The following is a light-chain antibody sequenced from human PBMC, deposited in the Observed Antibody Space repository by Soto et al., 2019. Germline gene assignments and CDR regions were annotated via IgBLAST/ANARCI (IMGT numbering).Light chain of an antibody. Sequence: QSVLTQPRSVSGSPGQSVTISCTGTSTYVGGYNYVSWYQQHPGKVPKLMLYDVSKRPSGVPDRFSGSKSGNTAPLTISGLQSEDEADYYCCSYAGRDTLYVFGSGTKVTVL. V-gene: IGLV2-11*01. CDR2: DVS. J-gene: IGLJ1*01. CDR1: STYVGGYNY. CDR3: CSYAGRDTLYV.